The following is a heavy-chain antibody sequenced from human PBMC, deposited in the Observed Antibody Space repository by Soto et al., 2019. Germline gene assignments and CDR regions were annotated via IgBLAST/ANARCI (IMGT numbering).Heavy chain of an antibody. CDR2: INAGNGNT. V-gene: IGHV1-3*01. CDR3: ARCFQQQLVDWFDP. Sequence: QVQLVQSGAEVKKPGASVKVSCKASGYTFTSYAMHWVRQAPGQRLEWMGWINAGNGNTKYSQKFQGRVTITRDTSASTAYMELSSLRSEDTAVYYCARCFQQQLVDWFDPWGQGTLVTVSS. CDR1: GYTFTSYA. J-gene: IGHJ5*02. D-gene: IGHD6-13*01.